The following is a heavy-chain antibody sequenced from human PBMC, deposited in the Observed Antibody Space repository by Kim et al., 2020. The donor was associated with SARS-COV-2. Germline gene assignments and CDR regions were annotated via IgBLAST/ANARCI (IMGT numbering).Heavy chain of an antibody. Sequence: GGSLRLSCAASGFTFSSYGMHWVRQAPGKGLEWVAVISYDGSNKYYADSVKGRFTISRDNSKNTLYLQMNSLRAEDTAVYYCASSEGCSSTSPHVRCYYYGMDVWGQGTTVTVSS. CDR1: GFTFSSYG. V-gene: IGHV3-30*03. D-gene: IGHD2-2*01. J-gene: IGHJ6*02. CDR2: ISYDGSNK. CDR3: ASSEGCSSTSPHVRCYYYGMDV.